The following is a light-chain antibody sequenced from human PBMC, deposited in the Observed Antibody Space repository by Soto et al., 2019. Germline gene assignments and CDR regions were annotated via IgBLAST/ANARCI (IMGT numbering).Light chain of an antibody. J-gene: IGKJ4*01. CDR2: GAS. V-gene: IGKV3-20*01. CDR3: QQYGSSPPLT. CDR1: QSVSSSY. Sequence: EIVLTQSPGTLSSSPGERATLPCRASQSVSSSYLAWYQQKPGQAPRLLIYGASTRATGIPDRFSGSGSGTDFTLTISRLEPEDFAVYYCQQYGSSPPLTFGGGTRVDIK.